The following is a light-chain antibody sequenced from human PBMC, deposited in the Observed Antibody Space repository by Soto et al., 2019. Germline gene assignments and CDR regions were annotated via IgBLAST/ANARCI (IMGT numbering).Light chain of an antibody. J-gene: IGKJ5*01. CDR3: QQYHKWPPIT. CDR2: AAS. CDR1: QSVSSN. V-gene: IGKV3-15*01. Sequence: IVMTQSPATLSVSPGERATLSCRASQSVSSNLAWYQQKPGQAPRLLIYAASTRATGIPARFSGSASGTEFTLTISSLQSEDFAVYYCQQYHKWPPITFGQGTRLEIK.